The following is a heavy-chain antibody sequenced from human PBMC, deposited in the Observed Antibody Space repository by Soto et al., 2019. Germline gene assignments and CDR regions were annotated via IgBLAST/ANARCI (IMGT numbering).Heavy chain of an antibody. D-gene: IGHD7-27*01. J-gene: IGHJ3*02. CDR2: ISYDGSNK. V-gene: IGHV3-30*18. CDR1: GFTFSSYG. Sequence: QVQLVESGGGVVQPGRSLRLSCAASGFTFSSYGMHWVRQAPGKGLEWVALISYDGSNKYYADSVKGRFTISRDNSKNTLYLQMNSLRTEGTAVYYCAKDLGHGGRGAFDIWGQGTRVTVSS. CDR3: AKDLGHGGRGAFDI.